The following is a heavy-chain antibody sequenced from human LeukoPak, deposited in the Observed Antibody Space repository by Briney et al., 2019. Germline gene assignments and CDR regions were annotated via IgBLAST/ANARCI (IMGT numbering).Heavy chain of an antibody. CDR2: IYHSGST. D-gene: IGHD4-17*01. V-gene: IGHV4-30-2*01. CDR3: ARNPVEMTTVTPFDY. J-gene: IGHJ4*02. Sequence: SQTLSLTCAVSGGSISSGGYSWSWIRQPPGKGLEWIGYIYHSGSTYYNPSLKSRVTISVDRSKNQFSLKLSSVTAADTAVYYCARNPVEMTTVTPFDYWGQGTLVTVSS. CDR1: GGSISSGGYS.